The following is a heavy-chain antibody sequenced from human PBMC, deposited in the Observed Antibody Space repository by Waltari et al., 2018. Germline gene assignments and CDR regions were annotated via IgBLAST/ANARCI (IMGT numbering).Heavy chain of an antibody. CDR2: IYHSGST. J-gene: IGHJ4*02. Sequence: QVQLQESGPGLVKPSETLSLTCAVSGYSISSGYYWGWIRQPPGKGLEWIGSIYHSGSTYYNPSLKSRVTISVDTSKNQFSLKLSSVTAADTAVYYCARQASCSSTSCYGSNILIDYWGQGTLVTVSS. CDR3: ARQASCSSTSCYGSNILIDY. D-gene: IGHD2-2*01. CDR1: GYSISSGYY. V-gene: IGHV4-38-2*01.